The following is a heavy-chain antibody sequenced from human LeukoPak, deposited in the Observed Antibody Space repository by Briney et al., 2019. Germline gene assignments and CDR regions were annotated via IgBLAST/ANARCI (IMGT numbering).Heavy chain of an antibody. J-gene: IGHJ5*02. CDR3: ARDRGQQLGVDP. CDR2: IYYSGST. V-gene: IGHV4-59*01. Sequence: SETLSLTCTVSGGSISSYYWSWIRQPPGKGLEWIGYIYYSGSTNYNPSLKSRVTISVDTSKNQFSLKLSSVTAADRAVYYCARDRGQQLGVDPWGQGTLVTVSS. D-gene: IGHD6-13*01. CDR1: GGSISSYY.